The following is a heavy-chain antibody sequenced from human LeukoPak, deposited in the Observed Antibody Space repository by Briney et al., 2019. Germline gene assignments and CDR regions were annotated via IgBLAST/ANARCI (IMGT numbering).Heavy chain of an antibody. CDR3: ARAANQATYYYDTSGPGRAFDI. J-gene: IGHJ3*02. CDR1: GDSFSSNSAA. Sequence: SQTLSLTCAISGDSFSSNSAAWNWLRQSPSRGLEWLGRTYYRSKWYNDYAVSVKSRITINPDTSKNQFSLQLNSVTPEDTAVYYCARAANQATYYYDTSGPGRAFDIWGQGTMVTVSS. CDR2: TYYRSKWYN. D-gene: IGHD3-22*01. V-gene: IGHV6-1*01.